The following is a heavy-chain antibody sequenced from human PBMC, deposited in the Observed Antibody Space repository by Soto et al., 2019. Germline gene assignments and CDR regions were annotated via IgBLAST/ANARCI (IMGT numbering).Heavy chain of an antibody. V-gene: IGHV3-33*01. CDR2: IWYDGSNK. D-gene: IGHD3-16*01. CDR3: ARDLSGGNPPR. Sequence: QVQLVESGGGVVQPGRSLRLSCAASGFTFSSYGMHWVRQAPGKGLEWVAVIWYDGSNKYYADSVKGRFTISRDNSKNTLYLQMNSLRAEDTAVYYCARDLSGGNPPRWGQGTPVTVSS. CDR1: GFTFSSYG. J-gene: IGHJ4*02.